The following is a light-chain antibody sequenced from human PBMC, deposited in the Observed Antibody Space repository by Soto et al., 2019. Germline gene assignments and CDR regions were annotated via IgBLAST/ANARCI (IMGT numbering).Light chain of an antibody. CDR2: HAS. CDR1: QSVGSS. Sequence: IVMTQSPATLSVSPGERATLSCRASQSVGSSLAWYQQKPGQAPRLLIYHASTRTTAVPARFSGSGSGTEFTLTIISLQSEDFAVYYCQHHFNWPPFAFGPGTKLEI. J-gene: IGKJ2*01. CDR3: QHHFNWPPFA. V-gene: IGKV3-15*01.